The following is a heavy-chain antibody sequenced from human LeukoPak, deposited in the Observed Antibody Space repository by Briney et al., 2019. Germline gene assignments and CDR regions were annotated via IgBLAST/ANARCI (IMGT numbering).Heavy chain of an antibody. CDR1: GFTFSNYE. CDR2: ISNSGNTK. J-gene: IGHJ4*02. Sequence: GGSLRLSCAASGFTFSNYEMNWIRQAPGKGLEWISYISNSGNTKYYADSVKGRFSISRDNANNSVYLQMNNLRAEDTAVYYCARDLEDIVVVVAAAFDYWGQGTLVTVSS. V-gene: IGHV3-48*03. CDR3: ARDLEDIVVVVAAAFDY. D-gene: IGHD2-15*01.